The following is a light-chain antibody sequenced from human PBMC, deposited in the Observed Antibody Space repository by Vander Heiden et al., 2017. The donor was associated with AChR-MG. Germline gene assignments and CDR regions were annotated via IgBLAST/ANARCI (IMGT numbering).Light chain of an antibody. Sequence: DIQMTQSPSSLSASVGDGVTITCRASQNIINYLNWYQQRPGKAPELLIHSASTLQSGVPLRFSGSGSGTHFILTISSLQPEDFATYYCQQTYSTVWTFGQGTKLEIK. CDR3: QQTYSTVWT. J-gene: IGKJ2*01. CDR2: SAS. CDR1: QNIINY. V-gene: IGKV1-39*01.